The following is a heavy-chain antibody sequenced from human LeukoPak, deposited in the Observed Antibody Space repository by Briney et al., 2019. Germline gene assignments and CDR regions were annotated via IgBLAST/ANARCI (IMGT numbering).Heavy chain of an antibody. V-gene: IGHV3-30*01. CDR3: ASPITIFGVVKVFY. D-gene: IGHD3-3*01. J-gene: IGHJ4*02. CDR1: GFTFSSYA. Sequence: GGSLRLSCAASGFTFSSYAMHWVRQAPGKGLEWVAVISYDGSNKHYADSVKGRFTISRDNSKNTLYLQMNSPRAEDTAVFYCASPITIFGVVKVFYWGQGTLVTVSS. CDR2: ISYDGSNK.